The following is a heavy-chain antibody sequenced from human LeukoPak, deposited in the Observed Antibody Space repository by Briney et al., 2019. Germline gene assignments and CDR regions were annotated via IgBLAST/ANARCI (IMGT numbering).Heavy chain of an antibody. Sequence: ASVKVSCKASGYTFTDYYMHWVRRAPGQGLEWMGRINPNSGDTNHAQKFQGRVTMTRDTSISTAYMELTRLTSDDTAVYYCSRRESDYWGQGTLVTVSS. CDR2: INPNSGDT. CDR3: SRRESDY. V-gene: IGHV1-2*06. CDR1: GYTFTDYY. D-gene: IGHD5-24*01. J-gene: IGHJ4*02.